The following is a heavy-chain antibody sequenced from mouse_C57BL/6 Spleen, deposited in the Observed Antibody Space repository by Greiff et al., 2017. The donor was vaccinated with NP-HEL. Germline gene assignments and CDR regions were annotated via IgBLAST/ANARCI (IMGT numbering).Heavy chain of an antibody. CDR2: INPSNGGT. D-gene: IGHD2-4*01. Sequence: QVQLKQPGTELVKPGASVKLSCKASGYTFTSYWMHWVKQRPGQGLEWIGNINPSNGGTNYNEKFKSKATLTVDKSSSTAYMQLSSLTSEDSAVYYCARSRLPIYAMDYWGQGTSVTVSS. V-gene: IGHV1-53*01. CDR3: ARSRLPIYAMDY. J-gene: IGHJ4*01. CDR1: GYTFTSYW.